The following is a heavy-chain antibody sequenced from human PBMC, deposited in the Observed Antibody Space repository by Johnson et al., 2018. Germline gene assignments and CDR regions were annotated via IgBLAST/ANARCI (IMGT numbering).Heavy chain of an antibody. CDR1: GFTFSSYS. CDR3: AKVATPQKAVLAEYFQL. D-gene: IGHD2-15*01. V-gene: IGHV3-23*04. CDR2: ISDAGGST. J-gene: IGHJ1*01. Sequence: VQLVQSGGGLVQPGGSLRLSCTASGFTFSSYSMSWVRQAPGKGLEWVSTISDAGGSTYYVDSVKGRFTTSRDNSKNTLNLQMNSLRDEDTAVYYCAKVATPQKAVLAEYFQLWGQGTLVIVSS.